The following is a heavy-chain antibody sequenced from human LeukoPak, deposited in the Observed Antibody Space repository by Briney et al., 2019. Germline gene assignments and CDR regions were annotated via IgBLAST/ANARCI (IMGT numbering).Heavy chain of an antibody. CDR3: ARGISTTAFDY. Sequence: ASVKVSCKASGYTFTSYYMHWVRQAPGQGLEWMGIINPSGGSTSYAQKFQGRVTITRDTSASTAYMELSSLKSDDMAVYYCARGISTTAFDYWGQGTLVTVSS. CDR1: GYTFTSYY. D-gene: IGHD2/OR15-2a*01. V-gene: IGHV1-46*01. J-gene: IGHJ4*02. CDR2: INPSGGST.